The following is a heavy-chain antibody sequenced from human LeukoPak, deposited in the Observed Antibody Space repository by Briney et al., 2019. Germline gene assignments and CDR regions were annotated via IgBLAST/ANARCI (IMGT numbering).Heavy chain of an antibody. V-gene: IGHV1-69*16. CDR3: ARELSAAAPYYMDV. Sequence: SVKVSCKASGGTFGGYTISWVRQAPGQGLEWMGGIIPMLRSSTYAQRFQGRRTITTDESPTTVHMELRSLGSDDTAVYSCARELSAAAPYYMDVWGKGTTVAVSS. D-gene: IGHD6-25*01. J-gene: IGHJ6*03. CDR1: GGTFGGYT. CDR2: IIPMLRSS.